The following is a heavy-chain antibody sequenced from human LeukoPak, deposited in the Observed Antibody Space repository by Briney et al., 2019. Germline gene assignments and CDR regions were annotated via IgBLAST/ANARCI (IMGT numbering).Heavy chain of an antibody. CDR2: ISWDVGSI. J-gene: IGHJ6*03. CDR1: GFTFGDYA. Sequence: GGSLRLSCAASGFTFGDYAMHWVRQAPGKSLEWGSLISWDVGSIYYADSVKGRFTISRDNSQRSLYLQMNSLRAEDTVLYYCAKGLFNYGDYLDDYYYRDVWGKGTTVSVSS. V-gene: IGHV3-43D*04. D-gene: IGHD4-17*01. CDR3: AKGLFNYGDYLDDYYYRDV.